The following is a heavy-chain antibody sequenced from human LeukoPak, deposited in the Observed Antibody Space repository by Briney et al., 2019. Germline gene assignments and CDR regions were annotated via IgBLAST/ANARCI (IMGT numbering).Heavy chain of an antibody. Sequence: GGSLRLSCAASGFTFSSYAMHWVRQAPGKGLEWVAVISYDGSNKYYADSVKGRFTISRDNSKNTLYLQMNSLRVEDTAVYYCARTAAGTSFGRWYFDYWGQETLVTVSS. CDR3: ARTAAGTSFGRWYFDY. CDR2: ISYDGSNK. CDR1: GFTFSSYA. J-gene: IGHJ4*02. V-gene: IGHV3-30*04. D-gene: IGHD6-13*01.